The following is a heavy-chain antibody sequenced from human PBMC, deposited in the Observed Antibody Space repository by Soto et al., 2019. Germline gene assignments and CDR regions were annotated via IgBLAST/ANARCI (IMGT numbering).Heavy chain of an antibody. D-gene: IGHD5-18*01. CDR1: GFTFSGSV. V-gene: IGHV3-73*02. CDR3: AGGGTGLVYTLTY. Sequence: EVQLVESGGGLVQPGGSLKLSCAASGFTFSGSVIHWVRQAPGKGLEWVGRIRSKAHSYATTYTASVTGRFTVSRDESKNTAYLQMDSPTTEDTAVYYCAGGGTGLVYTLTYWGQGTLVTVSS. J-gene: IGHJ4*02. CDR2: IRSKAHSYAT.